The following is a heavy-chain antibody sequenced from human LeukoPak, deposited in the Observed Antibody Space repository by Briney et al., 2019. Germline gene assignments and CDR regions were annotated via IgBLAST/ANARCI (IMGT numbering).Heavy chain of an antibody. V-gene: IGHV3-48*02. Sequence: GGSLRLSCAASGFTFSSYPLNWVRQAPGKGLEWVPYISSSSSTIYYTDSVNGRFTISRDNARNSLYLQMNNVRDEDTAVYYCARDYYDSSGYSQRYYYYGMDVWGQGTTVTVSS. J-gene: IGHJ6*02. D-gene: IGHD3-22*01. CDR1: GFTFSSYP. CDR3: ARDYYDSSGYSQRYYYYGMDV. CDR2: ISSSSSTI.